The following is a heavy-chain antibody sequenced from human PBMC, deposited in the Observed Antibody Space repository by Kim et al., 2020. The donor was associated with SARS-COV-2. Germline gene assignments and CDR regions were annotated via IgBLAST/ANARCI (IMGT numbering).Heavy chain of an antibody. J-gene: IGHJ4*02. D-gene: IGHD3-10*01. V-gene: IGHV3-30*01. Sequence: VKGRFTISRDNSKNTLYLQMNSLRAEDTAVYYCARDRKSMVRGVITAFDYWGQGTLGTVSS. CDR3: ARDRKSMVRGVITAFDY.